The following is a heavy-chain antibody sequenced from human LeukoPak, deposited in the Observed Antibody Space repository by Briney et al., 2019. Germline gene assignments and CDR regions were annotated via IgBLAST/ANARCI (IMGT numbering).Heavy chain of an antibody. CDR1: GGSISNYY. CDR3: ARDQNYDILTGATDY. J-gene: IGHJ4*02. CDR2: TYYSGNP. D-gene: IGHD3-9*01. Sequence: PSETLSLTCTVSGGSISNYYWYWMRQPPGKGLEWIAYTYYSGNPNYNPSLKSRATISVDTSKNQFSLKLSSVTAADTAVYYCARDQNYDILTGATDYWGQGTLVTVSS. V-gene: IGHV4-59*12.